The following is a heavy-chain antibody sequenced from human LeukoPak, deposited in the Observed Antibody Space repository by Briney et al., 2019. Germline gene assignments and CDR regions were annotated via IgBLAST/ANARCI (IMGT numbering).Heavy chain of an antibody. CDR2: IYYSGST. J-gene: IGHJ4*02. V-gene: IGHV4-59*08. D-gene: IGHD3-22*01. CDR1: GGSISSYY. Sequence: SETLSLSCTVSGGSISSYYWSWIRQPPGKGLEWIGYIYYSGSTNYNPSLKSRVTISVDTSKNQFSLKLSSVTAADTAVYYCARHFSSGYFEKFDYWGQGTLVTVSS. CDR3: ARHFSSGYFEKFDY.